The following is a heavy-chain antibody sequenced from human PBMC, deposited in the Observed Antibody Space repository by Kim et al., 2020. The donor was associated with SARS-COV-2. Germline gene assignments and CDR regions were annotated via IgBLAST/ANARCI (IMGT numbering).Heavy chain of an antibody. J-gene: IGHJ5*02. CDR1: GGSISSYY. CDR3: ARGHVLRYFDWLPRVVWFDP. D-gene: IGHD3-9*01. V-gene: IGHV4-59*13. Sequence: SETLSLTCTVSGGSISSYYWSWIRQPPGKGLEWIGYIYYSGSTNYNPSLKSRVTISVDTSKNQFSLKLSSVTAADTAVYYCARGHVLRYFDWLPRVVWFDPWGQGTLVTVSS. CDR2: IYYSGST.